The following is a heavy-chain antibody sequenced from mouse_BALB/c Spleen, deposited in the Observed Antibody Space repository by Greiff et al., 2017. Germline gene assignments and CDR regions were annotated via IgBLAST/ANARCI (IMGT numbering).Heavy chain of an antibody. CDR1: GYTFTDYV. D-gene: IGHD1-1*01. CDR3: ARGGTTVVEYFDV. V-gene: IGHV1-77*01. Sequence: QVHVKQSGPELVKPGASVKMSCKASGYTFTDYVISWVKQRTGQGLEWIGEIYPGSGSTYYNEKFKGKATLTADKSSNTAYMQLSSLTSEDSAVYFCARGGTTVVEYFDVWGAGTTVTVSS. J-gene: IGHJ1*01. CDR2: IYPGSGST.